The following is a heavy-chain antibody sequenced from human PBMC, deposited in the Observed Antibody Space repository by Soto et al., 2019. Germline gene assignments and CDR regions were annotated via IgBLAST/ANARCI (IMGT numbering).Heavy chain of an antibody. J-gene: IGHJ4*02. CDR3: ARDPVYYDSSGYRYFDY. D-gene: IGHD3-22*01. CDR2: IYYSGST. CDR1: GGSISSGDYY. Sequence: SETLSLTCTVSGGSISSGDYYWSWILQPPGKGLEWIGYIYYSGSTYYNPSLKSRVTISVDTSKNQFSLKLSSVTAADTAVYYCARDPVYYDSSGYRYFDYWGKGNLVTVSS. V-gene: IGHV4-30-4*01.